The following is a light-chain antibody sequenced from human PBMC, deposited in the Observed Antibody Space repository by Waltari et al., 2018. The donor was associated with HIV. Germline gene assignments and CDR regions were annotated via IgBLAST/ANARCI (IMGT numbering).Light chain of an antibody. V-gene: IGKV1-12*01. CDR1: QGISRW. Sequence: DIQMTEFPSSVSASVGDRVTITCRASQGISRWLAWYQQKPGKAPKLLIYAASSLQSGVPSRFSGSGSGTDFTLTISSLHPEDFATYYCQQANSFPPGFGPGTKVDIK. CDR3: QQANSFPPG. CDR2: AAS. J-gene: IGKJ3*01.